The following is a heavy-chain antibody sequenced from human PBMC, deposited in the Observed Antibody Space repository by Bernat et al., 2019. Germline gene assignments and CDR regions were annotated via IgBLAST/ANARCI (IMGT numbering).Heavy chain of an antibody. Sequence: EVQLVESGGGLVQPGGSLKLSCAASGFSFSGSTVHWVRQASGTGLEWVGRIRSKANNYATAYAASVKGRFTISRDDSKNTAYLEMNSLKTEDTAVYYCSRNDPSGWYYGGQGTLVTVSS. CDR1: GFSFSGST. CDR3: SRNDPSGWYY. J-gene: IGHJ4*02. D-gene: IGHD6-19*01. V-gene: IGHV3-73*02. CDR2: IRSKANNYAT.